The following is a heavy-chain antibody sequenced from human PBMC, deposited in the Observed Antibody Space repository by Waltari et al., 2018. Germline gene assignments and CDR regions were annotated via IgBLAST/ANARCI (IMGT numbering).Heavy chain of an antibody. CDR2: IYYRGST. D-gene: IGHD3-3*01. Sequence: QVQLQESGPGLVKPSETLSLTCTVSGGSISSYYWSWIRQPPGKGLEWIGYIYYRGSTNYNPSLKIRVTISVDTSKNQFSLKLSSVTAADTAVYYCARAGEGLLLGYFDYWGQGTLVTVSS. CDR3: ARAGEGLLLGYFDY. CDR1: GGSISSYY. V-gene: IGHV4-59*01. J-gene: IGHJ4*02.